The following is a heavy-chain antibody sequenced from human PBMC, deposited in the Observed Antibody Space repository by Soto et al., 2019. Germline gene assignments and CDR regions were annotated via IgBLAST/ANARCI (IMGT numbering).Heavy chain of an antibody. D-gene: IGHD3-10*01. CDR2: INPNSGGT. CDR1: GYTFTGYY. Sequence: GASVKVSCKASGYTFTGYYMHWVRQAPGQGLEWMGWINPNSGGTNYAQKFQGWVTMTRDTSISTAYMELSRLRSDDTAVYYCARERYYGSGSGMDVWGQGTTVTVFS. J-gene: IGHJ6*02. CDR3: ARERYYGSGSGMDV. V-gene: IGHV1-2*04.